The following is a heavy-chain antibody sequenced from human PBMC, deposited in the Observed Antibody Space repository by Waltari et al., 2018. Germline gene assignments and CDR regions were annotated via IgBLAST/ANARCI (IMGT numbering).Heavy chain of an antibody. V-gene: IGHV3-49*04. CDR2: IRSKAYGGTT. CDR3: TRVYYYYMDV. CDR1: GFTFGDYA. Sequence: EVQLVESGGGLVQPGRSLRLSCTASGFTFGDYAMSWVRQAPGKGLEWVGFIRSKAYGGTTEYAASVKGRFTISRDDSKSIAYLQMNSLKTEDTAVYYCTRVYYYYMDVWGKGTTVTIS. J-gene: IGHJ6*03.